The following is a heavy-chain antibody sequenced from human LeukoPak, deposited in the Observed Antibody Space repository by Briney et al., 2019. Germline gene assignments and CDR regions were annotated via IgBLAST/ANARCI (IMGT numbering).Heavy chain of an antibody. D-gene: IGHD3-10*01. CDR1: GYTFTNYD. V-gene: IGHV1-24*01. CDR2: FDPEDGET. CDR3: ATDYGSGSQGHPGYMDV. Sequence: ASVKVSCKASGYTFTNYDINWVRQAPGKGLEWMGGFDPEDGETIYAQKFQGRVTMTEGTSTDTAHMELSSLRSEDTAVYYCATDYGSGSQGHPGYMDVWGKGTTVTISS. J-gene: IGHJ6*03.